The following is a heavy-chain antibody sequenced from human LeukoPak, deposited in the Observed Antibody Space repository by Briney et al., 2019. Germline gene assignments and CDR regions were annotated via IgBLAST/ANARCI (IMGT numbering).Heavy chain of an antibody. D-gene: IGHD4-17*01. V-gene: IGHV4-61*02. CDR3: AREREGPYGYLDY. CDR2: IYISGST. Sequence: PSETLSLTCTVSGGSISSAAYYWIWLRQPAGKGLEWIARIYISGSTNYNPSLKSRVTIPVETPKNQFSLKLSSVTAADTAVYYCAREREGPYGYLDYWGQGTLVTVSS. CDR1: GGSISSAAYY. J-gene: IGHJ4*02.